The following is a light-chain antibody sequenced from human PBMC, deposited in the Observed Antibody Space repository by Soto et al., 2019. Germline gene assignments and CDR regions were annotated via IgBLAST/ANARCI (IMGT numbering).Light chain of an antibody. CDR3: SSYTSSSTLP. CDR2: EVS. Sequence: QSALTQPASVSGSPGQSITISCTGTSSDVGGYNYVSWYQQHPDKAPKLMIYEVSNRPSGVSNRFSGSKSGNTASLTISGLQAEDEADYYCSSYTSSSTLPFGGGTKLTVL. V-gene: IGLV2-14*01. J-gene: IGLJ2*01. CDR1: SSDVGGYNY.